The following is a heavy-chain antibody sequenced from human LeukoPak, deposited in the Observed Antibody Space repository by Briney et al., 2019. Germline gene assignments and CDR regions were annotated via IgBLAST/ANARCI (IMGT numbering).Heavy chain of an antibody. CDR3: ARDIYDSSGYYYPGHDAFDI. D-gene: IGHD3-22*01. V-gene: IGHV1-2*02. CDR2: INPNSGGT. Sequence: VASVKVSCKASGYTFTGYYMHWVRQAPGQGLEWMGWINPNSGGTNYAQKFQGRVTMTRDTSISTAYMELSRLRSDDTAVYYCARDIYDSSGYYYPGHDAFDIWGQGTMVTVSS. J-gene: IGHJ3*02. CDR1: GYTFTGYY.